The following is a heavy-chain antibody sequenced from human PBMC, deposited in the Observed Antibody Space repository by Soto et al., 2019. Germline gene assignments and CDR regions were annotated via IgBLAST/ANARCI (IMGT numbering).Heavy chain of an antibody. V-gene: IGHV4-59*01. J-gene: IGHJ5*02. CDR3: AREIPNWFDP. CDR1: GGSISSYY. Sequence: SETLSLTCTVSGGSISSYYWSWIRQPPGKGLGWIGYIYYSGSTNYNPSLKSRVTISVDTSKNQFSLKLSSVTAADTAVYYCAREIPNWFDPWGQGTLVTVSS. CDR2: IYYSGST.